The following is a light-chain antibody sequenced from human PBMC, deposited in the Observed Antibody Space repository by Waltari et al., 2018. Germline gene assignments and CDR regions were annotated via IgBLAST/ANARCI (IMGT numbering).Light chain of an antibody. Sequence: SALTQPASVSGSPGPSITLSCTRTCSDAGDNNYVTWYHHHPGKVPKLIIYDVSHRPSGVSIRFSGSKSDNTASLTISGLQAEDEADYYCISYTTSDTMIFGGGTKLTVL. CDR1: CSDAGDNNY. CDR3: ISYTTSDTMI. V-gene: IGLV2-14*03. CDR2: DVS. J-gene: IGLJ2*01.